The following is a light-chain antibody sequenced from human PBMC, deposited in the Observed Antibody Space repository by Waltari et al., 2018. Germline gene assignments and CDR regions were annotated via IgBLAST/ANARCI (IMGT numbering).Light chain of an antibody. CDR1: QSISTY. V-gene: IGKV1-39*01. Sequence: DIQMTQSPSSLSASVGAIVTITCRASQSISTYLNWYRQKPGKAPELLIYTASNLQTGVPSRFSGSGSGTDFTLTISNLQPEDFVTYYCQQSYSLPLTFGGGTMVEIK. CDR3: QQSYSLPLT. CDR2: TAS. J-gene: IGKJ4*01.